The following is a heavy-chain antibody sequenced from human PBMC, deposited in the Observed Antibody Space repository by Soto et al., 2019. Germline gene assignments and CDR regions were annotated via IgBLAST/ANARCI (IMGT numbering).Heavy chain of an antibody. CDR1: GGSITSSSHF. CDR2: IYFTGNT. Sequence: SETLSLTCTVSGGSITSSSHFWGWVRQPPGKGREWIGTIYFTGNTYYTPSLKSRLTMSIDTSKNEFSLRLNSVTAADTAVYYCAGQTFTRAAASYGRSNWFDPWGPGTLVTVSS. V-gene: IGHV4-39*01. J-gene: IGHJ5*02. CDR3: AGQTFTRAAASYGRSNWFDP. D-gene: IGHD3-16*01.